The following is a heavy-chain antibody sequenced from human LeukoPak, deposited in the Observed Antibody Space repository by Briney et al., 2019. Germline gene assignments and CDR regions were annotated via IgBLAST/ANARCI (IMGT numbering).Heavy chain of an antibody. CDR3: AREGDCTNGVCSDAFDI. Sequence: PSETLSLTCTVSGGSISSYYWSRIRQPPGKGLEWIGYIYYSGSTNYNLPLKSRVTISVDTSKNQFSLKLISVTAADTAVYYCAREGDCTNGVCSDAFDIWGQGTMVTVCS. V-gene: IGHV4-59*01. J-gene: IGHJ3*02. CDR2: IYYSGST. D-gene: IGHD2-8*01. CDR1: GGSISSYY.